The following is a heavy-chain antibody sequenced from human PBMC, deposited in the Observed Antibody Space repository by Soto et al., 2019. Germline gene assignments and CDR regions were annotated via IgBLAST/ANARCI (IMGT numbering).Heavy chain of an antibody. CDR1: GYTFTSYG. J-gene: IGHJ4*02. CDR3: ARGGSGYAWRGWYPGGYYFDY. CDR2: ISAYNGNT. Sequence: ASVKVSCKASGYTFTSYGISWVRQAPGQGLEWMGWISAYNGNTNYAQKLQGRVTMTTDTTTSTAYMELRSLRSDDTAVYYCARGGSGYAWRGWYPGGYYFDYWGQGTLVTVSS. D-gene: IGHD6-19*01. V-gene: IGHV1-18*01.